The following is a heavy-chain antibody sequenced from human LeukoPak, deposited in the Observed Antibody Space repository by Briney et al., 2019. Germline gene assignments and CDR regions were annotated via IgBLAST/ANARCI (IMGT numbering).Heavy chain of an antibody. V-gene: IGHV1-3*03. CDR3: AVGNLNYYDSSGYSQGPRYYYMDV. CDR1: GYTFTSYA. CDR2: INAGNGNT. D-gene: IGHD3-22*01. Sequence: GASVKVSCKASGYTFTSYAMHWVRQAPGQRLEWMGWINAGNGNTKYSQEFQGRVTITRDMSTSTAYMELSSLRSEDTAVYYCAVGNLNYYDSSGYSQGPRYYYMDVWGKGTTVTISS. J-gene: IGHJ6*03.